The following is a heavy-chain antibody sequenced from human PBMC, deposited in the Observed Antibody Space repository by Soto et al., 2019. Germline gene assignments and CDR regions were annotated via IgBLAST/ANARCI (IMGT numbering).Heavy chain of an antibody. CDR2: IIPMFRSS. Sequence: QVQLVQSGAEAKKPGSSVKVSCKASGGTFTDYAFSWVRQAPGQGLEWMGGIIPMFRSSNFAQKFQDRLTIFADASAATAYMELSSLRSDDTAIYYCAKDVGFQQHLFLFDLWGQGTLVTVSS. CDR1: GGTFTDYA. CDR3: AKDVGFQQHLFLFDL. D-gene: IGHD1-1*01. V-gene: IGHV1-69*01. J-gene: IGHJ4*02.